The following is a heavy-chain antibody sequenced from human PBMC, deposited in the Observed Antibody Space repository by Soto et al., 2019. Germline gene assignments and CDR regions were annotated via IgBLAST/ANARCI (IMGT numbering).Heavy chain of an antibody. J-gene: IGHJ3*01. CDR2: ISGSGIST. CDR1: GFTFSSYA. Sequence: EVQLLESGGGLVQPGGSLRLSCAASGFTFSSYAMTWVRQAPGKGLEWVSAISGSGISTYYADSVKGRFTISRDNSKNRLYLQMSSLRAEDTALYYCAKHDDSGSNARDDDAFDFWGQGTMVTVST. V-gene: IGHV3-23*01. D-gene: IGHD3-10*01. CDR3: AKHDDSGSNARDDDAFDF.